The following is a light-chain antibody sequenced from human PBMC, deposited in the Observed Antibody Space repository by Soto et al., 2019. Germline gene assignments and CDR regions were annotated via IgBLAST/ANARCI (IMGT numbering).Light chain of an antibody. CDR3: QQYYATPLT. V-gene: IGKV4-1*01. J-gene: IGKJ4*01. Sequence: NVLTERPSSLSVSMGESDSIKCKSSKSVLSSSNNQNHLAWYQQKPGQPPRLLIYWASTRESGVPDRFSGGGSGTDFTLTISSLQAEDVAVYYCQQYYATPLTFGGGTEVDIK. CDR1: KSVLSSSNNQNH. CDR2: WAS.